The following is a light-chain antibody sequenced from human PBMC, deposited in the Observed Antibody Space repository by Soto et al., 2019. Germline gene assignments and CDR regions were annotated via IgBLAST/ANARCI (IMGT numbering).Light chain of an antibody. V-gene: IGKV4-1*01. J-gene: IGKJ1*01. CDR2: WAS. CDR1: QSLLYSSNNKNY. CDR3: QEYYNTRVT. Sequence: DIVLTQSPDSLAVSLGERATINCKSSQSLLYSSNNKNYLSWYQQKPGQPPKLLIYWASTRESGVPDRFSGSGSGTDFTLTISSLQAEDVAVYYCQEYYNTRVTFGQGTKVEIK.